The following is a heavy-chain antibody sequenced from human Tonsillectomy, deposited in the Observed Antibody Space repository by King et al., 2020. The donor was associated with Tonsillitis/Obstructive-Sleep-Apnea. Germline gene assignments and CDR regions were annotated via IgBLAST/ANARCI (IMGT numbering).Heavy chain of an antibody. J-gene: IGHJ4*02. V-gene: IGHV4-39*01. D-gene: IGHD1-26*01. CDR3: ARGWWEVLSFDY. CDR2: IYYSGST. Sequence: QLQESGPGLVKPSETLSLTCTVSGGSISSSSYYWGWIRQPPGKGLEWIGSIYYSGSTYYNPSLKSRVTISVDTSKNLFSLKLSSVTAADTAVYYCARGWWEVLSFDYWGQGTLVTVSS. CDR1: GGSISSSSYY.